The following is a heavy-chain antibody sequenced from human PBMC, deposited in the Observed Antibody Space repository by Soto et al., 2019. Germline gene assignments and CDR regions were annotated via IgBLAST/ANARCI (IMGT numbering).Heavy chain of an antibody. Sequence: QVQLVQSGAEVKKPGASVKVSCEASGYIFTSYGISWVRQAPGQGLEWMGWISTHNGNTNYAQKVQGRLTMTTDTSTRTAYMELRSLRSDDTAIYYCAGGDWDGSGAHHWGQGTLVTVSS. V-gene: IGHV1-18*01. J-gene: IGHJ4*02. CDR2: ISTHNGNT. D-gene: IGHD2-21*02. CDR3: AGGDWDGSGAHH. CDR1: GYIFTSYG.